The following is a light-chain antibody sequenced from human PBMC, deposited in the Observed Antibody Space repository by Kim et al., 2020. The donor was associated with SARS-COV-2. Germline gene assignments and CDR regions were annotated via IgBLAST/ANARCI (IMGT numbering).Light chain of an antibody. CDR1: QDISNS. CDR2: DAS. CDR3: QQYDNLPYT. Sequence: DIQMTQSPSSLSASVGDRVTITCQASQDISNSLNWYQRRSGKAPKRLIYDASNLETGVPSRFSGSGSGTDFTFTINSLQAEDFATYYCQQYDNLPYTFGQGTKLEI. J-gene: IGKJ2*01. V-gene: IGKV1-33*01.